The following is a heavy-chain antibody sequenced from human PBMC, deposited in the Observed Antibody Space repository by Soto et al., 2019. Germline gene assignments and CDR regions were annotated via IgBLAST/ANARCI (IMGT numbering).Heavy chain of an antibody. D-gene: IGHD3-22*01. Sequence: ASVKVTSKASGYTINGNAMHWVRQAPGQRLEWMGWINTGNGNTKYSQKFQGRVTISRDTSATTTYMELSSLRFEDTAVYYCATEGYDSSSYPLGYWGQGTLVTVSS. J-gene: IGHJ4*02. CDR2: INTGNGNT. CDR3: ATEGYDSSSYPLGY. CDR1: GYTINGNA. V-gene: IGHV1-3*04.